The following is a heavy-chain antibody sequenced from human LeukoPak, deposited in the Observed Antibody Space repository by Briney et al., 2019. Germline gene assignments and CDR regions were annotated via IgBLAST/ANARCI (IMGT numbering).Heavy chain of an antibody. Sequence: SGGSLRLSCAASGFIFSHYGMHWVRQAPGKGLEWVAVIWSDGSNRFYAGSVKGRFTISRDNSQNIVFLQMNSLRAEDTAMYYCARDAQRGFDYSNSLEYWGHGTLVTVSS. V-gene: IGHV3-33*01. CDR1: GFIFSHYG. J-gene: IGHJ4*01. D-gene: IGHD4-11*01. CDR3: ARDAQRGFDYSNSLEY. CDR2: IWSDGSNR.